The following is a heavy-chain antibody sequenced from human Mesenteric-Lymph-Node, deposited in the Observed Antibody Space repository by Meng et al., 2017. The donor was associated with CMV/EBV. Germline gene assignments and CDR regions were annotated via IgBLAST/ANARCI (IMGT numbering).Heavy chain of an antibody. CDR1: GFTFSSYA. D-gene: IGHD6-6*01. CDR2: ISYDVSNK. V-gene: IGHV3-30-3*02. Sequence: GESLKISCAASGFTFSSYAMHWVRQAPGKGLEWVALISYDVSNKYYADSVKGRFTISRDDSKNTLYLQMNSLRAEDTAVYYCAKSGSSSPYYYYGMDVWGQGTTVTVSS. J-gene: IGHJ6*02. CDR3: AKSGSSSPYYYYGMDV.